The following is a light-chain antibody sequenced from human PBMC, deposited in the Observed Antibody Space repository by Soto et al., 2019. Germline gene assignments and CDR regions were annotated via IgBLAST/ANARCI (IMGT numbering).Light chain of an antibody. J-gene: IGLJ1*01. CDR3: GSYTSSSTYG. CDR2: HVS. CDR1: SSAFGVYNY. V-gene: IGLV2-14*01. Sequence: QSVLTQPASVSGSPGQSITISCTGTSSAFGVYNYVSWYQQHPGKVPKLMIYHVSDRPSGVSHRFSGSKSGNTASLTISGLQAEDEADYYCGSYTSSSTYGFGTGTKVTVL.